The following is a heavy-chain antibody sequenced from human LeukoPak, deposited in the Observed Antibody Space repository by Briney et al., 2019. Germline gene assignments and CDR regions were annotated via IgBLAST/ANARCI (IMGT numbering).Heavy chain of an antibody. CDR2: IYSGGST. V-gene: IGHV3-53*01. CDR1: GFTVSSNY. J-gene: IGHJ4*02. Sequence: GGSLRLSCAASGFTVSSNYMSWVRQAPGKGLEWVSVIYSGGSTYYADSVKGRFTISRDNSKNTLYLQMNSLRAEDTAVYYCARDSSGSYRGGFDYWGQGTLVTVSS. CDR3: ARDSSGSYRGGFDY. D-gene: IGHD1-26*01.